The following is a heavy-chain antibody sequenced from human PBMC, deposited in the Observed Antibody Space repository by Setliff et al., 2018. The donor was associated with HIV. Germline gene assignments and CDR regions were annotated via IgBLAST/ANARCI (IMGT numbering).Heavy chain of an antibody. CDR3: ARGTRAIVVPTAIEFRGFDY. D-gene: IGHD1-26*01. V-gene: IGHV4-61*09. CDR2: IYTTGST. Sequence: PSETLSLTCTVSGGSIGSGSHYWSWIRQPAGKGLEWIGHIYTTGSTNYNPSLKSRVTISADTSKNQFTLKLTSVTAADTAIYYCARGTRAIVVPTAIEFRGFDYWGQGTLVTVSS. CDR1: GGSIGSGSHY. J-gene: IGHJ4*02.